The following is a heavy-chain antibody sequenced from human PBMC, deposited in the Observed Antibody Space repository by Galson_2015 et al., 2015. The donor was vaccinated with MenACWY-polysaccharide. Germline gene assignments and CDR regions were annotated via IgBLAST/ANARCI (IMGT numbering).Heavy chain of an antibody. CDR2: IYYSGST. J-gene: IGHJ3*02. CDR1: GGSISSYY. Sequence: LSLTCTVSGGSISSYYWSWIRQPPGKGLEWIGYIYYSGSTNYNPSLKSRVTISVDTSMNQFSLKLSSVTAADTAVYYCARGRDAFDIWGQGTMVTVSS. V-gene: IGHV4-59*01. CDR3: ARGRDAFDI.